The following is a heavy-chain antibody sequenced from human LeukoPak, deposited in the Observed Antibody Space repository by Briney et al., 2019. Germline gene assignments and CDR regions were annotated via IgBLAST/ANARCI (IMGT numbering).Heavy chain of an antibody. CDR2: IIPIFGTA. Sequence: ASVKVSCKASGGTFSSYAISWVRQAPGQGLEWMGGIIPIFGTANYAQKFQGRATITTDESTSTAYMELSSLRSEDTAVYYCARGTSTYALSENWFDPWGQGTLVTVSS. J-gene: IGHJ5*02. D-gene: IGHD2-2*01. CDR3: ARGTSTYALSENWFDP. V-gene: IGHV1-69*05. CDR1: GGTFSSYA.